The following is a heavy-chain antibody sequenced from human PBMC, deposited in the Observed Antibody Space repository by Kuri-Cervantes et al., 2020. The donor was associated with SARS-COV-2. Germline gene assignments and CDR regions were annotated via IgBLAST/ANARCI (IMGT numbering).Heavy chain of an antibody. D-gene: IGHD1-7*01. Sequence: GSLRLSCSVSGASISSNTYYWGWIRQPPGKGLEWIGSVSYTGNTYLNPSLKSRVTISIHTSKTQFSLNLSSVTVADTAVYYCARQVELSLDEYGMDIWGQGTTVTVSS. J-gene: IGHJ6*02. CDR2: VSYTGNT. V-gene: IGHV4-39*01. CDR1: GASISSNTYY. CDR3: ARQVELSLDEYGMDI.